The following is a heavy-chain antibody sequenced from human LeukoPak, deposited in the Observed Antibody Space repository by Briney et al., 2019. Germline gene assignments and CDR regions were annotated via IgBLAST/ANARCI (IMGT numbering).Heavy chain of an antibody. CDR2: IYFSGST. J-gene: IGHJ4*02. Sequence: PSETLSLTCTVSGGSITSYYWSWIRQPPGKGLEWIGYIYFSGSTNYNPSPKSRVTISVDTSKNQFSLKLSSVTAADTALYYCARATTAYCTGGVCPNFDYWGQGTLVTVSS. CDR1: GGSITSYY. D-gene: IGHD2-8*02. CDR3: ARATTAYCTGGVCPNFDY. V-gene: IGHV4-59*01.